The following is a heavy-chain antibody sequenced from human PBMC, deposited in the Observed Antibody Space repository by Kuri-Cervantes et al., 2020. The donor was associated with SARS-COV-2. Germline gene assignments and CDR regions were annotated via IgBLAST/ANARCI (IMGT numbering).Heavy chain of an antibody. D-gene: IGHD1-26*01. CDR3: AKGGWGATAYYMDV. Sequence: GGSLTLSCAASGVSFSSYAMSWVRQAPGKGMEWVAATGGSGGSTYYADSVKGRFTSSRDNSKKTPYLQMNSLSAEDTAVYYCAKGGWGATAYYMDVWGKGTTVTVSS. CDR2: TGGSGGST. V-gene: IGHV3-23*01. CDR1: GVSFSSYA. J-gene: IGHJ6*03.